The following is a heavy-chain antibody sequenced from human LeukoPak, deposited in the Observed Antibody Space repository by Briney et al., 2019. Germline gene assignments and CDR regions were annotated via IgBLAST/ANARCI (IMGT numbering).Heavy chain of an antibody. D-gene: IGHD3-10*01. CDR3: ARSSRRGYGSGSYHGFDY. Sequence: ASVEVSCKASGGTFSSYAISWVRQAPGQGLEWMGGIIPIFGTANYAQKFQGRVTITTDESTSTAYMELSSLRSEDTAVYYCARSSRRGYGSGSYHGFDYWGQGTLVTVSS. J-gene: IGHJ4*02. V-gene: IGHV1-69*05. CDR2: IIPIFGTA. CDR1: GGTFSSYA.